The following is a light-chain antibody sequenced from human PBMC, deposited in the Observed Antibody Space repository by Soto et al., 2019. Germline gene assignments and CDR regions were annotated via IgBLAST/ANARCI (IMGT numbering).Light chain of an antibody. J-gene: IGKJ1*01. CDR3: HQFGSSVT. V-gene: IGKV3-20*01. CDR2: GAS. CDR1: QSVSSTF. Sequence: EIVLTQSPGSLSLSPGERATLSCRASQSVSSTFFAWYQQRPGQAPRLLMYGASSRATGIPERFSGSGSGTDFTLTISRLEPEDFAVYYCHQFGSSVTFGQGPKVEIK.